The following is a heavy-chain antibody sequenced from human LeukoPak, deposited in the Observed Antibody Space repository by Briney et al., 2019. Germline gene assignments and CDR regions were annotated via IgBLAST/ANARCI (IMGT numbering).Heavy chain of an antibody. Sequence: SETLSLTCSVSGDSISSNNYYWGWIRQPPGKRLEWIGTIYYSGSTDYNPSLESRVTISVDTSKNQFSLKLSSVTAADTALYYCARRAVVTSLGLYYFDSWGQGTLVTVSS. D-gene: IGHD6-19*01. CDR1: GDSISSNNYY. V-gene: IGHV4-39*01. J-gene: IGHJ4*02. CDR3: ARRAVVTSLGLYYFDS. CDR2: IYYSGST.